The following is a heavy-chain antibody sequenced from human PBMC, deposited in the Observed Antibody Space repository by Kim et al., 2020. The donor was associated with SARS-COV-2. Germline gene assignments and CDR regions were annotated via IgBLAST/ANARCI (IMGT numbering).Heavy chain of an antibody. V-gene: IGHV3-33*06. J-gene: IGHJ5*02. Sequence: KNYAESVKGRCTISRDNSKNTHYRQMNTVRVEDTAFYFCAKDQERGWFDPWGQGTLVTVSS. CDR3: AKDQERGWFDP. CDR2: K.